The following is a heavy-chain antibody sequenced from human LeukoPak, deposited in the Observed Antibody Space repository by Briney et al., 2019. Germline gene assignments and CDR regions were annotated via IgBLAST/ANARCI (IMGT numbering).Heavy chain of an antibody. V-gene: IGHV3-74*01. D-gene: IGHD1-26*01. CDR3: VRDFQVGATVFFDY. Sequence: GGSLRLSCAVSGFTFSNYWMHWVRQVPGKGLVWLSEINGDGSAAGYADSVKGRFTISRDNAKNSLYLQMNSLRAEDTAVYYCVRDFQVGATVFFDYWGQGTLVTVSS. J-gene: IGHJ4*02. CDR1: GFTFSNYW. CDR2: INGDGSAA.